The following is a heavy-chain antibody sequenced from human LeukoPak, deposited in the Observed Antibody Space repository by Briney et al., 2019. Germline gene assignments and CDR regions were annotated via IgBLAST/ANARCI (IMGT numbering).Heavy chain of an antibody. CDR2: ITGTGDGT. D-gene: IGHD3-22*01. J-gene: IGHJ4*02. Sequence: GGSLRLSCAASGFTFSSYSMNWVRQAPGKGLEWVSSITGTGDGTSAADSVKGRFTISRDSSKHTLYLQMNSLRAEDTAVYYCAKDGYYYDSSAYYVIYYFDSWGQGTLVTVSS. CDR3: AKDGYYYDSSAYYVIYYFDS. CDR1: GFTFSSYS. V-gene: IGHV3-23*01.